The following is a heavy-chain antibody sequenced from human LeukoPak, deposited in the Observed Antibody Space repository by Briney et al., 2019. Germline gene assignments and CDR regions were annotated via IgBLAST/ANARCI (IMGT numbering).Heavy chain of an antibody. V-gene: IGHV4-59*01. CDR1: GGSISSYY. D-gene: IGHD5-18*01. Sequence: SETLSLTCTVSGGSISSYYWRWIRQPPGKGLEWIGYIYYSGSTNYNPSLKSRVTISVDTSKNQFSLKLSSVTAADTAVYFCARVDTASDAFDIWGQGTMVTVSS. J-gene: IGHJ3*02. CDR2: IYYSGST. CDR3: ARVDTASDAFDI.